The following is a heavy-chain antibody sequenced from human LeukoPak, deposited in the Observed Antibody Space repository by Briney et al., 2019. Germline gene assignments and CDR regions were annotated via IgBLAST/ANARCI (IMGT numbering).Heavy chain of an antibody. CDR3: ARDPIDGSNLIGVDY. V-gene: IGHV3-21*01. Sequence: GGSLRLSPASSGFTFSSYSMNWVPHAPRKGLECVSSISSSSSYIYYADPVKGRFTISTDNTQNSLYLQMTSLRAEDTAVYYCARDPIDGSNLIGVDYWGQGTLVTVSS. CDR2: ISSSSSYI. CDR1: GFTFSSYS. D-gene: IGHD5-24*01. J-gene: IGHJ4*02.